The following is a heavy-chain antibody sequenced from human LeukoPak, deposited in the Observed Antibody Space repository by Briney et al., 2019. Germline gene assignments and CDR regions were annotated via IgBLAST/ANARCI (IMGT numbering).Heavy chain of an antibody. V-gene: IGHV3-11*06. Sequence: TLSLTCTVSGGSISSGDYYWSWIRQAPGKGLEWVSSISSISSYIYYADSVKGRFTVSRDNAKNSLYLQMDSLRAEDTAVYYCARDPSGTYYPRVSGALDIWGQGTMVTVSS. CDR2: ISSISSYI. J-gene: IGHJ3*02. CDR3: ARDPSGTYYPRVSGALDI. D-gene: IGHD1-26*01. CDR1: GGSISSGDYY.